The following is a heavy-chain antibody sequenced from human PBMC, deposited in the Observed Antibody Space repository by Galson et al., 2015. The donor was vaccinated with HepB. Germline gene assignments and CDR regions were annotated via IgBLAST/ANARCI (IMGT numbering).Heavy chain of an antibody. CDR1: GFTFRDYG. Sequence: SLRLSCAGSGFTFRDYGMNWIRQAPGKGLEWIGFIRSKTYGETAEYAASVKGRFSIPRDDSKSIAYLQMNALPTEDTAVYYCTRDLCSDGDCYFDYWGQGTLVTVSS. CDR3: TRDLCSDGDCYFDY. V-gene: IGHV3-49*03. J-gene: IGHJ4*02. D-gene: IGHD2-15*01. CDR2: IRSKTYGETA.